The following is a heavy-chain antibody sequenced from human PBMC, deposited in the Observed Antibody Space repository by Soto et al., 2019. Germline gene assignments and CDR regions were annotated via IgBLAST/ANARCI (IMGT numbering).Heavy chain of an antibody. D-gene: IGHD6-13*01. V-gene: IGHV4-30-2*01. Sequence: TSETLSLTCAVSGGSISSGGYSWSWIRQPPGKGLEWVGYIYHSGSTYYNPSLKSRVTISVDRSKNQFSLKLSSVTAADTAVHYCARARVSSSWYLDWFAPWGQGTLVTVSS. J-gene: IGHJ5*02. CDR1: GGSISSGGYS. CDR3: ARARVSSSWYLDWFAP. CDR2: IYHSGST.